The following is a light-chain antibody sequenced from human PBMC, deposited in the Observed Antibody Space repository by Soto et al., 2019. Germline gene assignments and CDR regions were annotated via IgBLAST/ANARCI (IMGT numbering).Light chain of an antibody. CDR3: FSYAGSYSL. V-gene: IGLV2-11*01. J-gene: IGLJ1*01. Sequence: QSALTQPRSVSGSPGRSVTISCTGTSSDVGPYNYVSWFQQHPGKAPTLMIYDVSKRPSGVPDRFSGSKSGNTASLTISGLQAEDEAEYYCFSYAGSYSLFGTGTKLTVL. CDR1: SSDVGPYNY. CDR2: DVS.